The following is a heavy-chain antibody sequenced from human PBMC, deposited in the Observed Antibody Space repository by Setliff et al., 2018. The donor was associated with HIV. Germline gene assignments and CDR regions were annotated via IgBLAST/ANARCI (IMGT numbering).Heavy chain of an antibody. V-gene: IGHV4-61*02. CDR3: ARGFSGLIAARNYFDY. CDR2: SYTSGST. CDR1: GGSISSGSYY. Sequence: PSETLSLTCTVSGGSISSGSYYWSWIRQPAGKGLEWIGRSYTSGSTNYNPSLISRVTISVDTSKNQFSLRLSSVTAADTAVYYRARGFSGLIAARNYFDYWGQGTLVTVSS. J-gene: IGHJ4*02. D-gene: IGHD3-22*01.